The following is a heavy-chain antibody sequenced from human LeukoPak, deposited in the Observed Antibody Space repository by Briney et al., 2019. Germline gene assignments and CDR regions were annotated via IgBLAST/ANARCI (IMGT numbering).Heavy chain of an antibody. J-gene: IGHJ4*02. Sequence: PSVPLSLTCAVNGGTCSGYSWSSIRPPPGKGPERMGETNQSGSTNYNPSLKSRVTISVDTSKNQFSLKLSSVTAADTAVYYCARGGYLFSDYVWGSYRPIDYWGQGTLVTVSS. D-gene: IGHD3-16*02. V-gene: IGHV4-34*01. CDR2: TNQSGST. CDR1: GGTCSGYS. CDR3: ARGGYLFSDYVWGSYRPIDY.